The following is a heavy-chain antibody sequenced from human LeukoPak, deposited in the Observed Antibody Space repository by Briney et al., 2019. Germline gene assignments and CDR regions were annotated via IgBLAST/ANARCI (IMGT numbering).Heavy chain of an antibody. CDR2: IRYDGSNK. J-gene: IGHJ6*02. D-gene: IGHD6-19*01. V-gene: IGHV3-33*01. CDR3: ARDLWDGSGYGMDV. Sequence: GRSLRLSCAASGFTFSSYGMHWVRQAPGKGLEWVAVIRYDGSNKYYADSVKGRFTISRDNSNNTLYLQMNSLRAEDTAVYYCARDLWDGSGYGMDVWGQGTTVTVSS. CDR1: GFTFSSYG.